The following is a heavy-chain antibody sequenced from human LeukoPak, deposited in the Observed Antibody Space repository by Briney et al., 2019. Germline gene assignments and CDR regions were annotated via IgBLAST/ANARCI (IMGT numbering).Heavy chain of an antibody. CDR1: GFTFSSHS. CDR3: ARLLHYERSVYRPVDC. CDR2: VKEDGGEE. V-gene: IGHV3-7*01. J-gene: IGHJ4*02. Sequence: GGSLRLSCAASGFTFSSHSMSWVRQAPGKGLEWVANVKEDGGEENYVDSVKGRFTISRDNAVKSLYLQMNSLRAEDTAVYFCARLLHYERSVYRPVDCWGQGTLVAASS. D-gene: IGHD5/OR15-5a*01.